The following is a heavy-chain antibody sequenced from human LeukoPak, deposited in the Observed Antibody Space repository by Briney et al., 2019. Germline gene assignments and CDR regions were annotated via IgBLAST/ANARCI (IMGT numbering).Heavy chain of an antibody. CDR2: IYPGDSDT. J-gene: IGHJ4*02. Sequence: GESLKISCKGSGYSFTSYWIGWVRPMPGKGLEWMGIIYPGDSDTRYSPSFQGQVTISADKSLSTAYLQWSSLKASDTAMYYCATLGAAGSLPFDYWGQGTLVTVSS. D-gene: IGHD6-13*01. V-gene: IGHV5-51*01. CDR1: GYSFTSYW. CDR3: ATLGAAGSLPFDY.